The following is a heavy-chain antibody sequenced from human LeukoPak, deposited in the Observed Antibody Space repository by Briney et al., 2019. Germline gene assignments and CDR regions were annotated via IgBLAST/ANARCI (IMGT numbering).Heavy chain of an antibody. CDR1: GGSFSGYY. V-gene: IGHV4-34*01. CDR3: ARDPGGRGFDY. CDR2: INHSGST. D-gene: IGHD2-15*01. J-gene: IGHJ4*02. Sequence: SETLSLTCAVYGGSFSGYYWSWIRQPPGKGLEWIGEINHSGSTNYNPSLKSRVTISVDTSKNQFSLKLSSVTAADTAVYYCARDPGGRGFDYWGQGTLVTVSS.